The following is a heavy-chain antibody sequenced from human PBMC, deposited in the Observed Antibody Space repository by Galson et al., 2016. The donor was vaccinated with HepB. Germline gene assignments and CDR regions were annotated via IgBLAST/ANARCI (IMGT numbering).Heavy chain of an antibody. D-gene: IGHD6-19*01. Sequence: SVKVSCKASGGTFSSFAITWVRQAPGQGLEWMGGIIPIFGTPIYAQKFQGRVTITADESTTTSYMELSSLTSEDSAVYYCARDGGSGWFSHIDYWGQGTLVTVSS. CDR3: ARDGGSGWFSHIDY. CDR1: GGTFSSFA. J-gene: IGHJ4*02. CDR2: IIPIFGTP. V-gene: IGHV1-69*13.